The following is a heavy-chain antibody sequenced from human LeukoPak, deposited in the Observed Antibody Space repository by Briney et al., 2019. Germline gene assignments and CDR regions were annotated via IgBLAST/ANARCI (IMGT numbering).Heavy chain of an antibody. CDR2: IYHSGST. CDR1: GYSISSGYY. V-gene: IGHV4-38-2*02. D-gene: IGHD4-23*01. Sequence: PSETLSLTCAVSGYSISSGYYWGWIRQPPGKGLEWIGSIYHSGSTYYNPSLKSRVTISVDTSKNQFSLKLSSVTAADTAVYYCARERRWYPFDYWGQGTLVTVSS. CDR3: ARERRWYPFDY. J-gene: IGHJ4*02.